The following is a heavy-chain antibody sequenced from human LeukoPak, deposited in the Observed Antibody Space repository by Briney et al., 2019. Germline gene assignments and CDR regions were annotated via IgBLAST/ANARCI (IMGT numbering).Heavy chain of an antibody. CDR1: GYTFTSYG. J-gene: IGHJ6*02. CDR3: VGSLEMATYYYYYGMDV. V-gene: IGHV1-18*01. D-gene: IGHD5-24*01. CDR2: ISAYNGNT. Sequence: ASVKVSCKASGYTFTSYGISWVRQAPGQGLEWMGWISAYNGNTNYAQKFQGRVTITAHKSTSTAYMELSSLRSEDTAVYYCVGSLEMATYYYYYGMDVWGQGTTVTVSS.